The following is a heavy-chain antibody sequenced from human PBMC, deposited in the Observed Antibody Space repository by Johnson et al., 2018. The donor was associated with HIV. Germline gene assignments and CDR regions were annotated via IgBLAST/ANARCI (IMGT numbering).Heavy chain of an antibody. Sequence: QVQLVESGGGVVQPGRSLRLSCAASGFTFSSYAMHWVRQAPGKGLEWVAVISYDGSNKYYADSVKGRFTISRDNSKNTLYLQMNSLRAEDTAVYYCAKTKAYCGGDCPLDAFDIWGQGTMVTVSS. CDR2: ISYDGSNK. J-gene: IGHJ3*02. CDR3: AKTKAYCGGDCPLDAFDI. D-gene: IGHD2-21*02. CDR1: GFTFSSYA. V-gene: IGHV3-30*04.